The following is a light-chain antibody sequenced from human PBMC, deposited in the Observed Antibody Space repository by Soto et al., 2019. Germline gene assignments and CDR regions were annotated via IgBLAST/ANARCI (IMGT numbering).Light chain of an antibody. V-gene: IGLV2-14*01. Sequence: QSALTQPASVSASPGQSITISCTGTSSDVGGYNYVSWFQQHPGKAPKLMIYEVSNRSSGVSNRFSGSKSDNTASLTISGLQAEDEAAYDCSSYPSTNTPSVFGNGTKLTVL. J-gene: IGLJ1*01. CDR1: SSDVGGYNY. CDR2: EVS. CDR3: SSYPSTNTPSV.